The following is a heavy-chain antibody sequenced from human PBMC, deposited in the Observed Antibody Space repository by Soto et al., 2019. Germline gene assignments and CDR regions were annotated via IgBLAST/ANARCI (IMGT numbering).Heavy chain of an antibody. J-gene: IGHJ1*01. CDR1: GFTFNNAW. CDR3: SAGVGRVDTEH. Sequence: EVQLVESGGGLVKPGGSLRISCVGSGFTFNNAWMTWVRQAPGKGLEWVGRIKNGGTTDYAAPVKGRFTISRDDSKSTAYLQMSSLKIEDTAVYYCSAGVGRVDTEHWGQGTLVTVSS. CDR2: IKNGGTT. D-gene: IGHD1-26*01. V-gene: IGHV3-15*01.